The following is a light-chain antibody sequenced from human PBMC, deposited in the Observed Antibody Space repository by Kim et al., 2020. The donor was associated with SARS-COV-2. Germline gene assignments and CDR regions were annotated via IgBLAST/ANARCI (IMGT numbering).Light chain of an antibody. CDR3: QQYNNWPLT. V-gene: IGKV3-15*01. Sequence: GTPGERATLSCRASRIIRSDLAWYQQSPGQSPRLLIYGTSTRATDIPARFSGSGSGTEFTLTISSLQSEDSAVYYCQQYNNWPLTFGGGTKVDIK. J-gene: IGKJ4*01. CDR2: GTS. CDR1: RIIRSD.